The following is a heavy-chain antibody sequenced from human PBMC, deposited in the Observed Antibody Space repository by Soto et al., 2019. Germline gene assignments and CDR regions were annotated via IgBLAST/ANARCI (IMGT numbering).Heavy chain of an antibody. CDR1: GGYISSGGYS. V-gene: IGHV4-30-2*01. CDR2: IYHSGST. J-gene: IGHJ5*02. Sequence: QLQRQESGSGLLKPSQTLSLTWAVSGGYISSGGYSWSWIRQPPGKGLEWNEYIYHSGSTYYNPSLKSRVTISVDRSKNQFSLKLSSVTAADSAVYYCAGVRGPYCGGECYPPTPNWFDPWGQGTLVTVSS. CDR3: AGVRGPYCGGECYPPTPNWFDP. D-gene: IGHD2-21*01.